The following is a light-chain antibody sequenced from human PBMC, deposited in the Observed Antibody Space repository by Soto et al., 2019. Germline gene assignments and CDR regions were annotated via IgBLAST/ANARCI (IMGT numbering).Light chain of an antibody. CDR1: QDINSW. V-gene: IGKV1-5*01. Sequence: DIQMTQSPSSMSASVGDRVTITCRASQDINSWLAWYQQKPGLAPKLLIYDVSALKRGVPPRFSGSGSGTEFTLTISSLQPDDFATYYCQQYDSFSVTFGQGTKVDIK. CDR2: DVS. CDR3: QQYDSFSVT. J-gene: IGKJ1*01.